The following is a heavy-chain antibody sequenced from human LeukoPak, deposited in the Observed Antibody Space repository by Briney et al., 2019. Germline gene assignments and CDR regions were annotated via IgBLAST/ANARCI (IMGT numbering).Heavy chain of an antibody. CDR3: ARDNPGGSFGDYDY. D-gene: IGHD4-17*01. J-gene: IGHJ4*02. Sequence: SETLSLTCTVSGGSISSYYWSWIRQPPGKGLEWIGEVNDSGITNCNPSLKSRVSISLDKSKNQISLRLSSVTVADTAMYYCARDNPGGSFGDYDYWGQGTLVTVSS. V-gene: IGHV4-59*12. CDR1: GGSISSYY. CDR2: VNDSGIT.